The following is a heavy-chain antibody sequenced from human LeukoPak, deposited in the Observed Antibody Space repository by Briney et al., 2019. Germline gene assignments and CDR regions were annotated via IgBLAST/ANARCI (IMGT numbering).Heavy chain of an antibody. V-gene: IGHV4-34*01. CDR1: GGSFSGYY. CDR2: INHSGST. Sequence: SETLSLTCAVYGGSFSGYYWSWIRQPPGKGLEWIGEINHSGSTNYNPSRKSRVTISVDTSKNQFSLKLSSVTAADTAVYYCASTAVAGKLDYWGQGTLVTVSS. CDR3: ASTAVAGKLDY. D-gene: IGHD6-19*01. J-gene: IGHJ4*02.